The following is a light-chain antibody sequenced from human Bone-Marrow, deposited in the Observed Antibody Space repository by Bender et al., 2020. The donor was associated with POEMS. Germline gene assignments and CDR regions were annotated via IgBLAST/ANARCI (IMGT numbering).Light chain of an antibody. CDR1: SGDVGAYNY. Sequence: QSALTQPASVSGSLGQSITISCAGTSGDVGAYNYVSWSQHHPGAAPKLLIYDVSHRPSGVANRFAGSKSGNTASLTISGLQAEDEADYYCSSYTNTNTYVLLGGGTKVTVL. CDR2: DVS. J-gene: IGLJ2*01. CDR3: SSYTNTNTYVL. V-gene: IGLV2-14*03.